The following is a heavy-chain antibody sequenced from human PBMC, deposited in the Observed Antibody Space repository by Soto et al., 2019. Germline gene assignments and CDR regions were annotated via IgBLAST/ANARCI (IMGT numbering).Heavy chain of an antibody. Sequence: QVQLVESGGGVVQPGRSLRLSCAASGFTFSSYGMHWVRPAPGKGLEWVAVISYDASNKFYADSVKGRFTISRDNSKNTRYLQMNSLRADDTAVYYCAKGGELLHGCLAYWGQGTLVTVSS. V-gene: IGHV3-30*18. CDR3: AKGGELLHGCLAY. D-gene: IGHD1-26*01. CDR2: ISYDASNK. J-gene: IGHJ4*02. CDR1: GFTFSSYG.